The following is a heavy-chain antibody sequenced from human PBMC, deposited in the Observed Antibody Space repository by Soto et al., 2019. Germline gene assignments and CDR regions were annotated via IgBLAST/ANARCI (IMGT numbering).Heavy chain of an antibody. V-gene: IGHV4-4*02. J-gene: IGHJ4*02. CDR2: IYHSAST. D-gene: IGHD3-10*01. CDR3: ARAAFTMVRGVMVYYCDY. Sequence: QVQLQESGPGLVKPSGTLSLTCAVSSGSISSSNWWSWVRQPPAKGLEWIGEIYHSASTNYNPSLKSRVTISVDKSKNQFSLKLSSVTGADTAVYYCARAAFTMVRGVMVYYCDYWGQGTLVTVSA. CDR1: SGSISSSNW.